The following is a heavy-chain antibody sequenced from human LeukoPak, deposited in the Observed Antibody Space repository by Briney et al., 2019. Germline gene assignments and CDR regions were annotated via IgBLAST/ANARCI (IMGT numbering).Heavy chain of an antibody. CDR2: ISAYNGNT. CDR3: ARVFSGSYYGWFVP. CDR1: GYTFTSYG. Sequence: GASVKVSCKASGYTFTSYGISWVRQAPGQGLEWMGWISAYNGNTNYAQKLQGRVTMTTDTSTSTAYMELRSLRSDDTAVYYCARVFSGSYYGWFVPWGQGTLVTVSS. J-gene: IGHJ5*02. D-gene: IGHD1-26*01. V-gene: IGHV1-18*01.